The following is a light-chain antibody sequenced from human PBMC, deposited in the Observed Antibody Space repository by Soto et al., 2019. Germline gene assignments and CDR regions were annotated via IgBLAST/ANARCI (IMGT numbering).Light chain of an antibody. V-gene: IGLV4-60*02. Sequence: QPVLTQSSSASASLGSSVKLTCTLSSGHSTYIIAWHQQQPGEAPRYLMKLEGSGSYNKGSGVPDRFSGSSSGADRYLTISNLQFEDEADYYCETWDSNTRVFGGGTQLTVL. CDR2: LEGSGSY. J-gene: IGLJ3*02. CDR3: ETWDSNTRV. CDR1: SGHSTYI.